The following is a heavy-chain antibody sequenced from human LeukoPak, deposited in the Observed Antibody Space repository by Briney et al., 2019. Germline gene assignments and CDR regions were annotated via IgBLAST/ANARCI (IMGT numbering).Heavy chain of an antibody. CDR2: INPNSGGT. J-gene: IGHJ5*02. D-gene: IGHD2-2*03. Sequence: GASVKVSCKASGYTFTGYYMHWVRQAPGQGLEWMGWINPNSGGTNYAQKFQGRVTMTRDTSISTAYMELSRLRSDDTAVYYCARVGYCSSTNCFGWFDPWGQGTLVTVSS. CDR1: GYTFTGYY. CDR3: ARVGYCSSTNCFGWFDP. V-gene: IGHV1-2*02.